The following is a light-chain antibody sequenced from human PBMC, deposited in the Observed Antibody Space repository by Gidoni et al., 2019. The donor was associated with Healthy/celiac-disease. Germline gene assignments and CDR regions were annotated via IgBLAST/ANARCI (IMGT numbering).Light chain of an antibody. CDR1: QSIRSY. CDR3: QQSYSTPIT. CDR2: AAS. J-gene: IGKJ5*01. V-gene: IGKV1-39*01. Sequence: DIQMTQSPSSLSASVGDRVTITCRASQSIRSYLKWYQHNPGKAPKLLIYAASSLHSGVPSRCSGSGSGTDFTLTIRSLQPEALATYYWQQSYSTPITFGQGTRLEIK.